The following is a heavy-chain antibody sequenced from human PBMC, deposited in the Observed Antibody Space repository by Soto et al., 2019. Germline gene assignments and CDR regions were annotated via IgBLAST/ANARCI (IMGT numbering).Heavy chain of an antibody. CDR2: IRSKAYGGTT. J-gene: IGHJ4*02. CDR1: GFTFGDYA. V-gene: IGHV3-49*03. CDR3: TRDRLGGVVVAATRIEVDY. Sequence: GGSLILSCAASGFTFGDYAMSWFRQAPGKGLEWVGFIRSKAYGGTTEYAASVKGRFTISRDDSKSIAYLQMNSLKTEDTAVYYCTRDRLGGVVVAATRIEVDYWGQGTLVTVSS. D-gene: IGHD2-15*01.